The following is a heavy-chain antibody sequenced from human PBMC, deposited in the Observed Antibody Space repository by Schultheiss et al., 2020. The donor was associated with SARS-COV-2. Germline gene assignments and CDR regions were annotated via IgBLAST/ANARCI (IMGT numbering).Heavy chain of an antibody. D-gene: IGHD6-13*01. Sequence: GESLKISCAASGFTFSSYSMNWVRQAPGKGLEWVSYISSSSSTIYYADSVKGRFTISRDNSKNTLYLQMNSLRAEDTAVYYCARGSSSWYVEDWGQGTLVTVSS. J-gene: IGHJ4*02. CDR1: GFTFSSYS. V-gene: IGHV3-48*01. CDR2: ISSSSSTI. CDR3: ARGSSSWYVED.